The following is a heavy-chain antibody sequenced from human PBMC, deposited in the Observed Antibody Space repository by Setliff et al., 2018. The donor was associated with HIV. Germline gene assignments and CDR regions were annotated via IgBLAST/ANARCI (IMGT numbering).Heavy chain of an antibody. D-gene: IGHD2-8*01. CDR2: ISTSGST. Sequence: PSETLSLTCTVSGGSITTYYWRWIQQPAGKGLEWIGRISTSGSTNYSPSLKSRVTRSVDTSKIQFSLNLRSVTAADTAMYFCARGPLMRYGLGAFDIWGQGTMVTVSS. CDR3: ARGPLMRYGLGAFDI. V-gene: IGHV4-4*07. CDR1: GGSITTYY. J-gene: IGHJ3*02.